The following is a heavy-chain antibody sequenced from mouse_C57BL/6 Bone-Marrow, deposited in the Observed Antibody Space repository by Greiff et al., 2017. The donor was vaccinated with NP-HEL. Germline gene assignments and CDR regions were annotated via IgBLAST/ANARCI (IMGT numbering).Heavy chain of an antibody. D-gene: IGHD2-1*01. V-gene: IGHV1-82*01. CDR2: IYPGDGDT. CDR1: GYAFSSSW. J-gene: IGHJ3*01. CDR3: AREDGNYLAWFAY. Sequence: VQLQQSGPELVKPGASVKISCKASGYAFSSSWMNWVKQRPGKGLEWIGRIYPGDGDTNYNGKFKGKATLTADKSSSTAYMQLSSLTSEDSAVYFCAREDGNYLAWFAYWGQGTLVTVSA.